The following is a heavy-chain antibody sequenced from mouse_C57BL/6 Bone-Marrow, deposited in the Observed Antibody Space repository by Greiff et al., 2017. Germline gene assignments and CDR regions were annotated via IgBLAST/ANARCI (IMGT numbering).Heavy chain of an antibody. Sequence: QVQLKESGAELARPGASVKLSCKASGYTFTSYGISWVKQRTGQGLEWIGEIYPRSGNTYYNEKFKSKATLTADKSSSTAYMELRSLTSEDSAVYFCARIYYCNYEGLDYWGQGTTLTVSS. CDR1: GYTFTSYG. CDR2: IYPRSGNT. CDR3: ARIYYCNYEGLDY. V-gene: IGHV1-81*01. J-gene: IGHJ2*01. D-gene: IGHD2-1*01.